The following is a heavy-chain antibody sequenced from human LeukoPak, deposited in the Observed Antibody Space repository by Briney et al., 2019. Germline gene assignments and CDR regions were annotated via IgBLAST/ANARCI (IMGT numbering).Heavy chain of an antibody. J-gene: IGHJ4*02. V-gene: IGHV3-48*04. Sequence: GGSLRLSCAASGFTFSSYSMNWVRQAPGKGLEWVSYISSSSSTIYYADSVKGRFTISRDNAKNSLYLQMNSLRAEDTAVYYCARERGYYDSSGWYYFDYWGQGTLVTVSS. CDR2: ISSSSSTI. CDR1: GFTFSSYS. D-gene: IGHD3-22*01. CDR3: ARERGYYDSSGWYYFDY.